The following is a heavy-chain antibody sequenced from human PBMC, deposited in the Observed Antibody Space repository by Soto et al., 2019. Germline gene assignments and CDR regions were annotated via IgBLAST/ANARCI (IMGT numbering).Heavy chain of an antibody. J-gene: IGHJ5*02. V-gene: IGHV4-31*03. D-gene: IGHD3-22*01. CDR1: GGSISDGYY. CDR2: ISYSGST. Sequence: SETLSLTCTVSGGSISDGYYWSWIRQHPGKGLEWIGSISYSGSTSYNPSLKSRLTISVDRSKSQFSLNLSSVTAADTAVYYCPRRHRSGYSYWLGTWGQGTLVTVSS. CDR3: PRRHRSGYSYWLGT.